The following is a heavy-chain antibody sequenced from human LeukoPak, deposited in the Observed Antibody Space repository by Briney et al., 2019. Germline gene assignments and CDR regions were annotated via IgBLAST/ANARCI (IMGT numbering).Heavy chain of an antibody. CDR2: ISGSGGST. D-gene: IGHD3-10*01. CDR3: ARAQGFSRQDRRGLDY. V-gene: IGHV3-23*01. Sequence: GGSLRLSCAASGFTFSSYGMSWGRQAPGKGLEWVSVISGSGGSTYYAASVKGRFTISRDNSKNTLYLQMNSLKAEDTAVYYCARAQGFSRQDRRGLDYWGQGTLVTVSS. J-gene: IGHJ4*02. CDR1: GFTFSSYG.